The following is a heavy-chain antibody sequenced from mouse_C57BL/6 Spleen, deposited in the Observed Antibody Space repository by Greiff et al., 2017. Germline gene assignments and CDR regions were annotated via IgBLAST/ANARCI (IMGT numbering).Heavy chain of an antibody. CDR3: ARYGYYGSSYAMDY. D-gene: IGHD1-1*01. CDR1: GYAFTNYL. Sequence: QVQLKESGAELVRPGTSVKVSCKASGYAFTNYLIEWVKQRPGQGLEWIGVINPGSGGTNYNEKFKGKATLTADKSSSTAYMQLSSLTSEDSAVYFCARYGYYGSSYAMDYWGQGTSVTVSS. J-gene: IGHJ4*01. V-gene: IGHV1-54*01. CDR2: INPGSGGT.